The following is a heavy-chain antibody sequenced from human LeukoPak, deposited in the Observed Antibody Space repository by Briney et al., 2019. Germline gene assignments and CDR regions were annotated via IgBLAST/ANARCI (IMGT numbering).Heavy chain of an antibody. CDR1: GGSISSYY. Sequence: SETLSLTCTVSGGSISSYYWSWIRQPPGKGLEWIGYIYYSGSTNYNPSLKSRVTISVDTSKNQFSLKLSSVTAADTAVYYCARVDRKYSSNAFDIWGQGTMVTVSS. CDR3: ARVDRKYSSNAFDI. CDR2: IYYSGST. J-gene: IGHJ3*02. V-gene: IGHV4-59*01. D-gene: IGHD6-19*01.